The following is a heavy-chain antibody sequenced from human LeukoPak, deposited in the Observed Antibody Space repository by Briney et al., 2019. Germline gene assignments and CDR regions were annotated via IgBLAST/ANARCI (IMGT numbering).Heavy chain of an antibody. CDR3: AWTGTDAFDI. CDR2: MNGDGSST. J-gene: IGHJ3*02. V-gene: IGHV3-74*01. Sequence: PGGSLRLSCAASGFTFRSFWMHWVRQDPGKGLVWVSFMNGDGSSTNYADSVKGRFTISRDNAKNTLSLQMDSLRAEDTAVYYCAWTGTDAFDIWGQGTMVTVSS. CDR1: GFTFRSFW. D-gene: IGHD3/OR15-3a*01.